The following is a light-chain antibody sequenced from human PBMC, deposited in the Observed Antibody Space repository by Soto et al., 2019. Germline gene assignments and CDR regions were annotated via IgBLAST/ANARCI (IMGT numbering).Light chain of an antibody. CDR3: QQSYSTPWT. Sequence: DIQMTQSPSNLSASVGDRVTITCRASLSISSWLAWYQQKPGKAPKLLIYAASSLQSGVPSRFSGSGSGTDFTLTISSLQPEDFATYYCQQSYSTPWTFGQGTKVDIK. V-gene: IGKV1-39*01. J-gene: IGKJ1*01. CDR2: AAS. CDR1: LSISSW.